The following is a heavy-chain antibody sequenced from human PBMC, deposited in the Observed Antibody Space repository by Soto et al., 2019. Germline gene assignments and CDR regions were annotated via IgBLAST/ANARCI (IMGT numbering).Heavy chain of an antibody. D-gene: IGHD2-15*01. J-gene: IGHJ4*02. CDR1: GYTFTSYV. CDR2: ISAYNGNT. CDR3: VVAAQPYYFDY. Sequence: QVQLAQSGAEVKKPGASVKVSCKASGYTFTSYVISWVRQAPGQGLGWMGGISAYNGNTNYAQKLQGRVTMTTDTSTSTAYMELRSLRSDDTAVYYCVVAAQPYYFDYWGQGTLVTVSS. V-gene: IGHV1-18*01.